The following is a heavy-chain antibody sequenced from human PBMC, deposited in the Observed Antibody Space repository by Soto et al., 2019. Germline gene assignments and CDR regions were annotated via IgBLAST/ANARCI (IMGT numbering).Heavy chain of an antibody. CDR2: IYWDDDK. CDR3: AHKGDGSRGFKF. J-gene: IGHJ4*02. V-gene: IGHV2-5*02. D-gene: IGHD1-26*01. CDR1: GFSLSTSGVG. Sequence: QITLKESGPTLVKPTQTLTLTCTFSGFSLSTSGVGVGWIRQPPGKALEWLALIYWDDDKRYRPSLKSRLTLTKDTSRNQVVLTVTNMDPVDTAPYYGAHKGDGSRGFKFWGQGTLVTVSS.